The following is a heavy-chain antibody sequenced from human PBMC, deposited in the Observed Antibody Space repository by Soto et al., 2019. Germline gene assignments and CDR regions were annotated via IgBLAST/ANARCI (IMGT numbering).Heavy chain of an antibody. V-gene: IGHV1-46*01. J-gene: IGHJ1*01. Sequence: ASVKVSCKASGYTFTHYHVYWVRQAPGRGPEWLGMINPSGGSTTYAQNLQGRVTMTRDTSTNTVYMELSSLRSEDTAVYYCAREAINSSGYSRYFQHWGQGTRGTVSS. CDR3: AREAINSSGYSRYFQH. CDR2: INPSGGST. D-gene: IGHD3-22*01. CDR1: GYTFTHYH.